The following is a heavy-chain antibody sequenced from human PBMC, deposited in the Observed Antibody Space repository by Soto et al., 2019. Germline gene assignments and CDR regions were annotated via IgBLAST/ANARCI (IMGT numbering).Heavy chain of an antibody. Sequence: QPGGSLRLSCAASGFTFSSHWMNWVRQGPGKGLVWVSRISGDGRTTSHADSVKGRFTISRDNAKNTLYLQMNSLRVEDTAVYYCARGVPNCSSSSCYFDFWGQGILVTVSS. D-gene: IGHD2-2*01. J-gene: IGHJ4*02. V-gene: IGHV3-74*01. CDR1: GFTFSSHW. CDR2: ISGDGRTT. CDR3: ARGVPNCSSSSCYFDF.